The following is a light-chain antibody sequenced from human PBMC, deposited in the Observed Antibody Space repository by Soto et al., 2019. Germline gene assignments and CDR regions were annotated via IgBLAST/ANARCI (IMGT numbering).Light chain of an antibody. Sequence: EIMMTQSTATLSVSPGESATLSCRASQSVRNNLAWYQHKPGQAPRLLIYYASTRATGIPARFSGSGSGTEFTLTISSLQSEDFALYYCQQYNDWPPITFGQGTRLEIK. CDR2: YAS. J-gene: IGKJ5*01. CDR1: QSVRNN. CDR3: QQYNDWPPIT. V-gene: IGKV3-15*01.